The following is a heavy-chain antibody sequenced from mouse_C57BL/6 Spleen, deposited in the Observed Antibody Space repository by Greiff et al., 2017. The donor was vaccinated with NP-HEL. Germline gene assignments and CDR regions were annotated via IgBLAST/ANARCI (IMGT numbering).Heavy chain of an antibody. CDR3: ARRKIGSSYYFDY. CDR1: GYTFTSYW. D-gene: IGHD1-1*01. Sequence: QVQLKQPGAELVKPGASVKLSCKASGYTFTSYWMQWVKQRPGQGLEWIGEIDPSDSYTNYNQKFKGKATLTVDTSSSTAYMQLSSLTSEDSAVYYCARRKIGSSYYFDYWGQGTTLTVSS. CDR2: IDPSDSYT. J-gene: IGHJ2*01. V-gene: IGHV1-50*01.